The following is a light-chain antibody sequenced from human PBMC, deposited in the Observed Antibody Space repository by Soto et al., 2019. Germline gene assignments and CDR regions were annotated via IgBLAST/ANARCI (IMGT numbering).Light chain of an antibody. V-gene: IGKV1-6*01. Sequence: AIQMTQSPSSLSASVGDRVTITCRASQGIRNDLGWYQQKPGKAPKLLIYAASSLQGGVPSRVSGSGSGTDFTLTISSLQSEHSAVYYCQQYNKWPWTFGQGTKVDIK. J-gene: IGKJ1*01. CDR1: QGIRND. CDR3: QQYNKWPWT. CDR2: AAS.